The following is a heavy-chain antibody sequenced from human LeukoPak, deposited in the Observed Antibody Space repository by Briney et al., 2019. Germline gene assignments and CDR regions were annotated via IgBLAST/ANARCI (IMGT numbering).Heavy chain of an antibody. Sequence: SETLSLTCTVSGGSISSYYWSWIRQPPGKGLEWIGYIYYSGSTNYNPSLKSRVTISVDTSKNQFSLKLSSVTAADTAVYYCARFSQWLFDYWGQGTLVTVSS. D-gene: IGHD6-19*01. CDR3: ARFSQWLFDY. V-gene: IGHV4-59*08. CDR1: GGSISSYY. CDR2: IYYSGST. J-gene: IGHJ4*02.